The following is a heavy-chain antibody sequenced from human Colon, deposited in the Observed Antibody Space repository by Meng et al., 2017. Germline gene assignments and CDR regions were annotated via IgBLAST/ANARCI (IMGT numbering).Heavy chain of an antibody. CDR2: INTGNGYT. J-gene: IGHJ4*02. D-gene: IGHD3-22*01. CDR3: ASANYDSSGSVDY. Sequence: QVQLIQSGAEVKRPGASVKVSCQASGYTFTSYTMHWVRQAPGQRLEWMGWINTGNGYTKYSQKFQDRVTITRDTSASKAYMELSSLRSEDTAVYYCASANYDSSGSVDYWGQGTLVTVSS. CDR1: GYTFTSYT. V-gene: IGHV1-3*04.